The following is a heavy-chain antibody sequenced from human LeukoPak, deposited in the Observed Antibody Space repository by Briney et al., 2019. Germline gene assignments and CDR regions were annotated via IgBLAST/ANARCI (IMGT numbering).Heavy chain of an antibody. V-gene: IGHV3-7*01. CDR1: GFTFSSYW. CDR2: IKQDGSEK. J-gene: IGHJ5*02. CDR3: ARDGGRNCSSTSCYPRWFDP. Sequence: SGGSLRLSCAASGFTFSSYWMSWVRQAPGKGLEWVANIKQDGSEKYYVDSVKGRFTISRDNAKNSLYLQMNSLRAEDTAVYYCARDGGRNCSSTSCYPRWFDPWGQGTLVTVSS. D-gene: IGHD2-2*01.